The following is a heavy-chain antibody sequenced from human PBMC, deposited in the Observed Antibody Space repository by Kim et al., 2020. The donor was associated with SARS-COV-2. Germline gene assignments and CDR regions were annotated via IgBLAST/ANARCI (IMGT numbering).Heavy chain of an antibody. Sequence: GSTIYYADSVKGRFTISRDNAKNSLYLQMNSLRAEDTAVYYCARRVASDYWGQGTLVTVSS. V-gene: IGHV3-48*03. CDR2: GSTI. J-gene: IGHJ4*02. CDR3: ARRVASDY. D-gene: IGHD5-12*01.